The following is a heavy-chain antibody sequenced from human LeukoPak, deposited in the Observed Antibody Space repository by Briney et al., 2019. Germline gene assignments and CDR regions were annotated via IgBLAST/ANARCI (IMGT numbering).Heavy chain of an antibody. V-gene: IGHV3-74*01. J-gene: IGHJ4*02. CDR3: ARGGVSSLDY. D-gene: IGHD5/OR15-5a*01. Sequence: GGSLRLSCAASGYTFSPYWMHWVRQVPGKGLVWVSRITDVSTSTYADSAKGRFTISRDNARNTVYLQMNSLRAEDTAVYYCARGGVSSLDYWGQGTLVTVSS. CDR1: GYTFSPYW. CDR2: ITDVSTS.